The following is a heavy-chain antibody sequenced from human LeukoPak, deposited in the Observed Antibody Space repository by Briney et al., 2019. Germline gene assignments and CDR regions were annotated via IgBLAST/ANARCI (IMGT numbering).Heavy chain of an antibody. J-gene: IGHJ4*02. CDR1: GFIFSFYC. CDR2: ICPDGTGI. CDR3: VRDFRSADY. Sequence: GGSLRLSCAASGFIFSFYCMHWVRQAPGKGPMWVSRICPDGTGISYADSVKARFTTSRDNAKNTVYLQMNSLGEEDTAVYYCVRDFRSADYWGQGTLVTVSS. V-gene: IGHV3-74*01.